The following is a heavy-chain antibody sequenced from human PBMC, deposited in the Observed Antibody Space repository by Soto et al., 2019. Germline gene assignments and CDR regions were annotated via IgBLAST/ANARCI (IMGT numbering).Heavy chain of an antibody. CDR3: AKAETYDSWSGLHFDY. D-gene: IGHD3-3*01. CDR1: GVTFSSFA. Sequence: GGSLRLSCVASGVTFSSFAMSWVRQAPGKGLEWVSTISGSGGSTYYADSVKGRLTISRDNSKNTLSLHINSLRAEDTAVYYCAKAETYDSWSGLHFDYWGQGTLVTVSS. V-gene: IGHV3-23*01. J-gene: IGHJ4*02. CDR2: ISGSGGST.